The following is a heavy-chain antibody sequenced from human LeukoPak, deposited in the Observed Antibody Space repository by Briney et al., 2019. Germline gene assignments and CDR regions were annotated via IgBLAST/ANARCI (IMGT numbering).Heavy chain of an antibody. V-gene: IGHV4-61*02. D-gene: IGHD3-22*01. CDR2: ISSSGST. CDR1: GRSISSGSHY. CDR3: ARWYYYDSTGYYYYFDY. Sequence: PSETLSLTCTVAGRSISSGSHYWGWIRQPAGKGLEWIGRISSSGSTNYNPSLRSRVTISVDTSKNQFSLKLNSVTAADTAVYYCARWYYYDSTGYYYYFDYWGQGTLVTVSS. J-gene: IGHJ4*02.